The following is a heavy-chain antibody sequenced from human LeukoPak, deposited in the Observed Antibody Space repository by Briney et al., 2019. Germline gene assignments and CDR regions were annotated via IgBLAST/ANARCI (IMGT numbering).Heavy chain of an antibody. V-gene: IGHV3-30*04. CDR3: AKDMGEPRNCRGGRCPTINNWFDP. D-gene: IGHD2-15*01. J-gene: IGHJ5*02. CDR2: ISYDGSYK. Sequence: PGGSLRLSCAASGFTFSGSAMHWVRQAPGKGLEWVAVISYDGSYKYYADSVKGRFTISRDNSKNTLYLQMNSLRADDTAVYYCAKDMGEPRNCRGGRCPTINNWFDPWGQGTLVTVSS. CDR1: GFTFSGSA.